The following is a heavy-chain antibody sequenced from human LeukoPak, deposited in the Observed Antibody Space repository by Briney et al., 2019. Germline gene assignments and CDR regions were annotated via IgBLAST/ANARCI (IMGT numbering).Heavy chain of an antibody. CDR2: ISLYSGHT. D-gene: IGHD2-8*01. V-gene: IGHV1-18*01. CDR3: ARGGSNGVDY. Sequence: GASVKVACRTAGYTFTNYGVTWVRQAPGQGLEWMGWISLYSGHTNYAQRLQGRVTMTTDTTTTTAYMELRSLRSDDTAVYFCARGGSNGVDYWGQGTLVTVSS. CDR1: GYTFTNYG. J-gene: IGHJ4*02.